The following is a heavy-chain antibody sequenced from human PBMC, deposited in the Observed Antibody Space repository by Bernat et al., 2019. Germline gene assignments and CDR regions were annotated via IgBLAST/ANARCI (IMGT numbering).Heavy chain of an antibody. J-gene: IGHJ4*02. CDR2: ISGSGGST. D-gene: IGHD2-15*01. Sequence: EVQLLESGGGLVQPGGSLRLSCAASGFTFSSYAMSWVRQAPGKGLEWVSAISGSGGSTYYADSGRGRFTISRDNSKNTLYLQMNSLRAEDTAVYYCAKSLGYCSGGSCYDFPDTYYFDYWGQGTLVTVSS. CDR1: GFTFSSYA. CDR3: AKSLGYCSGGSCYDFPDTYYFDY. V-gene: IGHV3-23*01.